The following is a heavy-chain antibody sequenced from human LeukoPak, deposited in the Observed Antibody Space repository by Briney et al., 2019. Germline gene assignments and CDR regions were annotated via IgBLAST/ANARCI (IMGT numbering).Heavy chain of an antibody. Sequence: SETLSLTCTVSGGSSSSYYWSWIRQPPGKGLEWIGYIYYRGGTNYNPSLESRVTISGDTSKSEFSLKLTSVTAADTDVYYCARGRLIVAPGVYYFEYWGQGTLVTVSS. CDR2: IYYRGGT. J-gene: IGHJ4*02. CDR1: GGSSSSYY. V-gene: IGHV4-59*08. D-gene: IGHD5-12*01. CDR3: ARGRLIVAPGVYYFEY.